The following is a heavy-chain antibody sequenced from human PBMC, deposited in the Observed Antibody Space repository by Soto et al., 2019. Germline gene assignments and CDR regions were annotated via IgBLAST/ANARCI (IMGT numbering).Heavy chain of an antibody. Sequence: ASVKVSCKASGYTFTSYGISWVRQAPGQGLEWMGWISAYNGNTNYAQKLQGRVTMTTDTSTSTAYMELRSLRSDDTAVYYCARGIVVVPAAWSLDAFDIWGQGTMVTVS. D-gene: IGHD2-2*01. V-gene: IGHV1-18*01. CDR3: ARGIVVVPAAWSLDAFDI. CDR2: ISAYNGNT. CDR1: GYTFTSYG. J-gene: IGHJ3*02.